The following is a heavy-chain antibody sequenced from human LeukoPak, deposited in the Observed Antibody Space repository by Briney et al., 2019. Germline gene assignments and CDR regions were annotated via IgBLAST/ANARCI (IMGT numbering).Heavy chain of an antibody. D-gene: IGHD1-26*01. CDR2: IIRDVRGT. CDR3: RRWSGSYYS. J-gene: IGHJ5*02. CDR1: LVTFSADA. V-gene: IGHV3-64*01. Sequence: GGGLRLSCAAPLVTFSADAMRAGRQGLREGGEWVSAIIRDVRGTNNVNSGKGRFTISRDNSKKTVYLQMASLGTKEMAAYYCRRWSGSYYSWGQGTLVTVSS.